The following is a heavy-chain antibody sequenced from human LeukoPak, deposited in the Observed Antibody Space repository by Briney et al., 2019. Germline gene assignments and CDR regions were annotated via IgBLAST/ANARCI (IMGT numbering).Heavy chain of an antibody. J-gene: IGHJ5*02. Sequence: GGSLRLSCAASGFTFSSYGMHWVRQAPGKGLEWVAFIRYDGSNKYYADSVKGRFTISGDNSKNTLYLQMNSLRAEDTAVYYCAKDYYGSGSYYNGNWFDPWGQGTLVTVSS. V-gene: IGHV3-30*02. CDR3: AKDYYGSGSYYNGNWFDP. D-gene: IGHD3-10*01. CDR2: IRYDGSNK. CDR1: GFTFSSYG.